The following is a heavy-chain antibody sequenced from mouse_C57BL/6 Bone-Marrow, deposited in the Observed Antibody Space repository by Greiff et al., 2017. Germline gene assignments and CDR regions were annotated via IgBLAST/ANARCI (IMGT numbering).Heavy chain of an antibody. CDR3: ARRAMITTLFDY. CDR2: INSDGGST. J-gene: IGHJ2*01. Sequence: DVHLVESGGGLVQPGESLKLSCESNEYEFPSHDMSWVRKTPEKRLELVAAINSDGGSTYYPDTMERRFIISRYNTKKTLYLQMSSLRSEDTALYYCARRAMITTLFDYWGQGTTLTVSS. CDR1: EYEFPSHD. D-gene: IGHD2-1*01. V-gene: IGHV5-2*01.